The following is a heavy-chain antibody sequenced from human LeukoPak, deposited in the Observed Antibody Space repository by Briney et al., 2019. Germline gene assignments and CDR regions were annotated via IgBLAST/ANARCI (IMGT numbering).Heavy chain of an antibody. CDR3: AKSNPSDGYNPRGFQH. CDR2: ISGSGGST. CDR1: GFTFSSYA. J-gene: IGHJ1*01. V-gene: IGHV3-23*01. D-gene: IGHD5-24*01. Sequence: GGSLRLSCAASGFTFSSYAMSWVRQAPGKGLEWVSAISGSGGSTYYADSVKGRFTISRDNSKNTLYLQMNSLRAEDTAVYYCAKSNPSDGYNPRGFQHWGQGTLVTVSS.